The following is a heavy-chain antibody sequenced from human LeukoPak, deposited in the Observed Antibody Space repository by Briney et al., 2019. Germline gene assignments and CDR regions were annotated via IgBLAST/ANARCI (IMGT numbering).Heavy chain of an antibody. CDR3: ARHVFHSSSSYYEFIDY. D-gene: IGHD3-22*01. V-gene: IGHV4-39*01. CDR1: GGSIGSGPSD. Sequence: SETLSLTCTVSGGSIGSGPSDWGWIRQPPGKGLEWVGSIYYRGTTYYNPSLKSRVTTSVDTSKNHFSLKLSSVTAADTAVYYCARHVFHSSSSYYEFIDYWGQGTLVTVSS. CDR2: IYYRGTT. J-gene: IGHJ4*02.